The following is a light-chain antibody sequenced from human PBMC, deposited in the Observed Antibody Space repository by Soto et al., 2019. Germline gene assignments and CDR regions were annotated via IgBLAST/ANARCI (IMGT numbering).Light chain of an antibody. CDR2: GAS. CDR3: QQFGTIPFT. V-gene: IGKV3-20*01. Sequence: EIVLTQSPGTLSLSPGERATLSCRASQSVSSTYLGWYQQKPGQAPRLLISGASNRATGIPDRFSGSGSGTAFTLTISRLAPEDFAVYYCQQFGTIPFTFGPGTKVDV. J-gene: IGKJ3*01. CDR1: QSVSSTY.